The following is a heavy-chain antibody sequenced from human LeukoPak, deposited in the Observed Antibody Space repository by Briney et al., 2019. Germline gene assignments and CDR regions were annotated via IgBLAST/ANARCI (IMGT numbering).Heavy chain of an antibody. CDR3: ARDGQDILTGYSYYYYMDV. Sequence: ASVKVSCKASGYTFTSYDINWVRQATGQGLEWMGWMNPNSGNTGYAQKFQGRVTMTRNTSISTAYMELSSLRSEDTAVYYCARDGQDILTGYSYYYYMDVWGKGTTVTVSS. CDR2: MNPNSGNT. V-gene: IGHV1-8*01. D-gene: IGHD3-9*01. J-gene: IGHJ6*03. CDR1: GYTFTSYD.